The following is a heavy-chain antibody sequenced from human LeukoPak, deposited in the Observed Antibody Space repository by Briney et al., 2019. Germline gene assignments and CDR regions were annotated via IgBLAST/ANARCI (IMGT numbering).Heavy chain of an antibody. CDR1: GFTFRTHA. Sequence: GSLRLSCAASGFTFRTHAMNWVRQAPGKGLEWVSAISGSGGSTYYADSVKGRFTISRDNSKNTLFLQMNSLRAEDTAVYYCARENTKGGKYYSGMDVWGQGTTVTVSS. D-gene: IGHD1-26*01. J-gene: IGHJ6*02. CDR2: ISGSGGST. CDR3: ARENTKGGKYYSGMDV. V-gene: IGHV3-23*01.